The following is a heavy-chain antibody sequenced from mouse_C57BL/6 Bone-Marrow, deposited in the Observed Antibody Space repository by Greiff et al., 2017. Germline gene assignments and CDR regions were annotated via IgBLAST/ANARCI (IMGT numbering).Heavy chain of an antibody. V-gene: IGHV1-72*01. CDR1: GYTFTSYW. Sequence: QVQLQQPGAELVKPGASVKLSCKASGYTFTSYWMPWVKQRPGRGLEWIGRIDPISGGTKYNEKFKSRATLTVDKPSSTAYMQLSSLTSEDSAVYYCARGRLRRFDYWGQGTTLTVSS. J-gene: IGHJ2*01. D-gene: IGHD2-4*01. CDR3: ARGRLRRFDY. CDR2: IDPISGGT.